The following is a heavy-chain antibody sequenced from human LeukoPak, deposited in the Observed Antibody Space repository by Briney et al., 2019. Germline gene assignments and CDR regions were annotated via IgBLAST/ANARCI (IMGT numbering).Heavy chain of an antibody. CDR1: GFTVSRNY. D-gene: IGHD3-3*01. V-gene: IGHV3-66*01. CDR3: AGGVLPYYFDY. CDR2: IYSAGTT. Sequence: PGGSLRLSSAASGFTVSRNYMSWVRQAPGKGLEWVSVIYSAGTTFYADSVKGRLSISRDNSKNTLYLHMDSLRVEDTAVYYCAGGVLPYYFDYWGQGTLVTVSA. J-gene: IGHJ4*02.